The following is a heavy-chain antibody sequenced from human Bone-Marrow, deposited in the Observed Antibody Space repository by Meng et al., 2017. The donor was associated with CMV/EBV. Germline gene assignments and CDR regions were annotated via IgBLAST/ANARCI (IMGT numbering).Heavy chain of an antibody. V-gene: IGHV5-51*01. CDR3: ASGTPGDTAMGGMDV. Sequence: GESLKIYCKGSGYSFTSYWIGWVRQMPGKGLEWMGIIYPGDSDTRYSPSFQGQVTMSADKSISTAYLQWSSLKAADTAMYYCASGTPGDTAMGGMDVWGQGTTVTVSS. J-gene: IGHJ6*02. D-gene: IGHD5-18*01. CDR2: IYPGDSDT. CDR1: GYSFTSYW.